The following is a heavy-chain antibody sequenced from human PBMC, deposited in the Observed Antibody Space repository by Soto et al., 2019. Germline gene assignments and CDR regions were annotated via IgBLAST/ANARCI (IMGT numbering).Heavy chain of an antibody. D-gene: IGHD6-13*01. CDR3: ARLKQLDSRAFDY. Sequence: SETLSLTCTVSGGSISSSSYWWGWIRQPPGKGLEWIGSIYYSGSTYYNPSLKSRVTISVDTSKNQFSLKVSSVTAADTAVYYCARLKQLDSRAFDYWGQRTLVTVSS. J-gene: IGHJ4*02. V-gene: IGHV4-39*01. CDR2: IYYSGST. CDR1: GGSISSSSYW.